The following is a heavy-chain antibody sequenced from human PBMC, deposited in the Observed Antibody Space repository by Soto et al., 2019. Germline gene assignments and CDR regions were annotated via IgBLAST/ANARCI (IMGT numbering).Heavy chain of an antibody. CDR2: ISGSGGST. CDR3: AKDPDYIWGSYRYTRFDP. CDR1: GFTFSSYA. D-gene: IGHD3-16*02. V-gene: IGHV3-23*01. Sequence: EVQLLESGGGLVQPGGSLRLSCAASGFTFSSYAMSWVRQAPGKGLEWVSAISGSGGSTYYADSVKGRFTISRDNSKNTLHLQMNSLRAEDTAVYYCAKDPDYIWGSYRYTRFDPWGQGTLVTVSS. J-gene: IGHJ5*02.